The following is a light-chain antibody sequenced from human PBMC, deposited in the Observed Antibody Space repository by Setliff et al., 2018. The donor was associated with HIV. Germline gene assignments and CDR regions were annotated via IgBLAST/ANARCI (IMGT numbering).Light chain of an antibody. V-gene: IGLV2-23*01. Sequence: VLTQPASVSGSPGQSITISCTGTSSDVGSYNPVSWYQQHPGKAPKLMIYEGSKRPSGVSNRFSGSKSGNTASLTISGLQAEDEADYYCCSYAGSSTYVFGTGTKVTVL. CDR3: CSYAGSSTYV. CDR1: SSDVGSYNP. J-gene: IGLJ1*01. CDR2: EGS.